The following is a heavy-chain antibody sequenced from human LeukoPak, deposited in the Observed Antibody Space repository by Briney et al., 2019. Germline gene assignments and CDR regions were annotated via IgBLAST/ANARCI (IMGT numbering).Heavy chain of an antibody. J-gene: IGHJ6*02. CDR1: GGTISSYA. V-gene: IGHV1-69*13. Sequence: GASVKVSCKASGGTISSYAISWVRQAPGQGLEWMGGIIPIFGTANYAQKFQGRVTITADESTSTAYMELSSLRSEDTAVYYCARPQGDCTNGVCSHYYYYGMDVWGQGTTVTVSS. CDR3: ARPQGDCTNGVCSHYYYYGMDV. D-gene: IGHD2-8*01. CDR2: IIPIFGTA.